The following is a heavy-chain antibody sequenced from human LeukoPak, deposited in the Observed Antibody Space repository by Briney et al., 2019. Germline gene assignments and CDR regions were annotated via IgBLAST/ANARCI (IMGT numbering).Heavy chain of an antibody. CDR1: GYTFTSYD. D-gene: IGHD3-3*01. CDR3: ARLDFWSGYNWFDP. CDR2: MNPNSGNT. V-gene: IGHV1-8*03. J-gene: IGHJ5*02. Sequence: ASVKVSCKASGYTFTSYDINWVRQATGQGLEWMGWMNPNSGNTGYAQKFQGRVTITRNTSISTAYMELSSLRSEDTAVYYCARLDFWSGYNWFDPWGQGTLVTVSS.